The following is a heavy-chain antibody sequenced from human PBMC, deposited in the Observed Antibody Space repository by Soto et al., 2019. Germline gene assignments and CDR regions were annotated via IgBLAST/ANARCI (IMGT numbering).Heavy chain of an antibody. CDR1: GGSISSGGYY. CDR2: IYYSGNP. V-gene: IGHV4-31*03. Sequence: QVQLQESGPGLVKPSQTLSLTCTVSGGSISSGGYYWSWIRQHPGKGLEWIGYIYYSGNPYYNPSLKNRVTISVDTSKNQFSLNLTSVTAADTAVYYCASTEEGGAFGMWGQGTMVTVSS. J-gene: IGHJ3*02. CDR3: ASTEEGGAFGM.